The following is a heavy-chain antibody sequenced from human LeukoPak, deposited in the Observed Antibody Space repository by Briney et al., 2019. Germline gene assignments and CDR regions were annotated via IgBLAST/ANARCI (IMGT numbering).Heavy chain of an antibody. Sequence: SETLSLSCTVSDGSISSSSYYWGWIRQPPGKVLEWIGSIYYSVSTYYNPSLKSRVTISVDTSKNQFSLKLSSVTAADTAVYYCARLGWQMATIDYWGQGTLVTVSS. J-gene: IGHJ4*02. CDR2: IYYSVST. D-gene: IGHD5-24*01. V-gene: IGHV4-39*01. CDR1: DGSISSSSYY. CDR3: ARLGWQMATIDY.